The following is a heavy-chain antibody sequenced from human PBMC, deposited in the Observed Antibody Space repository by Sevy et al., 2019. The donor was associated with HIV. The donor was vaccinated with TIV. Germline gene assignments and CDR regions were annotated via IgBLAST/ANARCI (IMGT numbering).Heavy chain of an antibody. V-gene: IGHV3-48*02. J-gene: IGHJ4*02. CDR1: GFTFSSYS. Sequence: GGSLRLSCAASGFTFSSYSMNWVRQAPGKGLEWVSYISSSSSTIYYAGSVKGRFTISRDNAKNSLYLQMNSLRDEDTAVYYCARDIEESGIQLWMYYFDYWGQGTLVTVSS. CDR2: ISSSSSTI. CDR3: ARDIEESGIQLWMYYFDY. D-gene: IGHD5-18*01.